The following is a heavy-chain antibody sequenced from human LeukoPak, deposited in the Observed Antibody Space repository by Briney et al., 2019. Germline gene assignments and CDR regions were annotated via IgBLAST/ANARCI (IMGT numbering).Heavy chain of an antibody. CDR2: TRNKANSYTT. Sequence: GGSLRLSCAASGFTFSDHYMDWVRQAPGKGLEWVGRTRNKANSYTTEYAASVKGRFTISRDDSQNSLYLQMNSLKTEDTAVYYCARDGSSPTLSYWGQGTLVTVSS. D-gene: IGHD1-26*01. CDR1: GFTFSDHY. V-gene: IGHV3-72*01. CDR3: ARDGSSPTLSY. J-gene: IGHJ4*02.